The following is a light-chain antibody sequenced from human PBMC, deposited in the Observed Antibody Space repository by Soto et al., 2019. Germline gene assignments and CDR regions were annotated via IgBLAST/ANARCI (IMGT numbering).Light chain of an antibody. CDR3: QQYNSYPWT. CDR1: QSISSW. V-gene: IGKV1-5*03. J-gene: IGKJ1*01. Sequence: IQMTQSPSTLSASVGDRVTNTCRASQSISSWLAWYQQKPGKAPKLLIYKASSLESGVPSRFSGSGSGTEFTLSISSLQPDDFATYYCQQYNSYPWTFGQGTKVDI. CDR2: KAS.